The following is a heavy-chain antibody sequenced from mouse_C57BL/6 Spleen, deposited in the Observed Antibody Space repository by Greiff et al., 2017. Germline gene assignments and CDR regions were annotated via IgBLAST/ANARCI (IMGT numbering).Heavy chain of an antibody. Sequence: QVQLQQSGAELAKPGASVKLSCKASGYTFTSYWMHWVKQRPGQGLEWIGYINPSSGYTKYNQKFKDKATLTADKSSSTAYMQLSSLTYEDSAVYYCARGRDGYSYYFDYWGQGTTLTVSS. CDR1: GYTFTSYW. CDR3: ARGRDGYSYYFDY. J-gene: IGHJ2*01. D-gene: IGHD2-3*01. V-gene: IGHV1-7*01. CDR2: INPSSGYT.